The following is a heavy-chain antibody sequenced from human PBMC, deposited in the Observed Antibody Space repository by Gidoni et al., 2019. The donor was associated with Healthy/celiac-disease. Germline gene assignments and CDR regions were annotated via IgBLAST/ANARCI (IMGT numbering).Heavy chain of an antibody. V-gene: IGHV3-23*01. CDR1: GFTFSSYA. Sequence: EVQLLESGGGLVQPGGSLRLSCSASGFTFSSYAMSWVRQAPGKGLEWVSAISGSGGSTYYADSVKGRFTISRDNSKNTLYLQMNSLRAEDTAVYYCAKDPSIVGATWADYWGQGTLVTVSS. CDR3: AKDPSIVGATWADY. CDR2: ISGSGGST. J-gene: IGHJ4*02. D-gene: IGHD1-26*01.